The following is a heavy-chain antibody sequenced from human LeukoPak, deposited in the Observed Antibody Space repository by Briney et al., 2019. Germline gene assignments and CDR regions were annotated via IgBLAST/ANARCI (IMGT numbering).Heavy chain of an antibody. J-gene: IGHJ4*02. D-gene: IGHD3-9*01. CDR1: GGSINSGSYY. Sequence: KPSETLSLTCTVSGGSINSGSYYWGWIRQPPEKRLEWIGPIYYSGNTYYNSSLKSRVTISVDTSKNQFSLKLNSVTAADTAVYYCAGLSPYVILTGYYRPYYFHCWVQGTLVTVSS. CDR3: AGLSPYVILTGYYRPYYFHC. CDR2: IYYSGNT. V-gene: IGHV4-39*01.